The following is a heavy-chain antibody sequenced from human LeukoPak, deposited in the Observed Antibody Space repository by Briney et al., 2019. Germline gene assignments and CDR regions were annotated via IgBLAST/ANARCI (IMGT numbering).Heavy chain of an antibody. J-gene: IGHJ6*03. Sequence: SETLSLTCAVYGGSFSGYYWSWIRQPPGKGLEWIGEINHSGSTNYNPSLKSRVTISVDTSKNQFSLKLSSVTAADTAVYYCARDYPDYDFWSGYYMDVWGKGSTVTVSS. CDR1: GGSFSGYY. V-gene: IGHV4-34*01. D-gene: IGHD3-3*01. CDR2: INHSGST. CDR3: ARDYPDYDFWSGYYMDV.